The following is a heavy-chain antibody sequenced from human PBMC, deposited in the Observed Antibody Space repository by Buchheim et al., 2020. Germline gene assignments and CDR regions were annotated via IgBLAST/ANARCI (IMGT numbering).Heavy chain of an antibody. D-gene: IGHD3-3*02. V-gene: IGHV1-69*04. CDR1: GGPLSSYA. CDR3: ARGPLIGFLEWLSEAYYYSGMDV. J-gene: IGHJ6*02. Sequence: VQLVQSGAEVKKPGSSVKVSCKASGGPLSSYAISWVRQAPGKGPEWMGRIIPIVEATTYAQIFHGRVTITADKSTSTVYMELSSLRSEDTAVYYCARGPLIGFLEWLSEAYYYSGMDVWGQGT. CDR2: IIPIVEAT.